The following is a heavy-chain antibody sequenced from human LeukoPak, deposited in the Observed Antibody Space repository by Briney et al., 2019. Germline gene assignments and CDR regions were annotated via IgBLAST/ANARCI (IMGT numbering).Heavy chain of an antibody. Sequence: SETLSLTCTVSGGSISSYYWSWIRQPPGKGLEWIGYIYYSGSTNYNPSLKSRVTISVDTSKNQFSLKLSSVTAADTAVYYCAREGYYDSSGYPDAFDIWGKGKRVTVSS. J-gene: IGHJ3*02. D-gene: IGHD3-22*01. CDR3: AREGYYDSSGYPDAFDI. V-gene: IGHV4-59*12. CDR2: IYYSGST. CDR1: GGSISSYY.